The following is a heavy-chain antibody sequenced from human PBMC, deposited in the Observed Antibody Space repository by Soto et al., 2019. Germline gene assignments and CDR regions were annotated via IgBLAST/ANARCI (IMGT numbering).Heavy chain of an antibody. V-gene: IGHV1-2*04. CDR3: ARAVEYSSSWYFFSWFDP. CDR2: INPNSGGT. J-gene: IGHJ5*02. D-gene: IGHD6-13*01. CDR1: GYTFTCYY. Sequence: ASVKVSCKASGYTFTCYYMHWVRQAPGQGLEWMGWINPNSGGTNYAQKFQGWVTMTRDTSISTAYMELSRLRSDDTAVYYCARAVEYSSSWYFFSWFDPWGQGTLVTVSS.